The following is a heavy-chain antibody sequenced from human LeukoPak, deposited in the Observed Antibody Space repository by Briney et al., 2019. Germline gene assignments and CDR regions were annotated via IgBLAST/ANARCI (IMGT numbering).Heavy chain of an antibody. CDR3: ARHGGIWFGEFPFDH. D-gene: IGHD3-10*01. V-gene: IGHV4-59*08. J-gene: IGHJ4*02. CDR1: GGSISSYY. Sequence: SETLSLTCTVSGGSISSYYWSWIRQPPGKGLEWIGYIYYSGSTNYNPSLKSRVTISVDTSKNQFSLKLSSVIAADTAVYYCARHGGIWFGEFPFDHWGQGTLVTVSS. CDR2: IYYSGST.